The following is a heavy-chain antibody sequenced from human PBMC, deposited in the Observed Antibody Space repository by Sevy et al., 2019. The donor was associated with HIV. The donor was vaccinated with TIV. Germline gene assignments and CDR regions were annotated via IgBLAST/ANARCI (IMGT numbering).Heavy chain of an antibody. Sequence: GGSLRLSCAASGFTFSTYSMNWVRQAPGRGLEWVSSISSTSNYIYYADSVKGRFTISRDNAKNSLYLQMNSLRAEDTAVFYCARGYDFWSGYYTPDSYFDLWGRGTLVTVSS. V-gene: IGHV3-21*01. CDR1: GFTFSTYS. CDR2: ISSTSNYI. D-gene: IGHD3-3*01. CDR3: ARGYDFWSGYYTPDSYFDL. J-gene: IGHJ2*01.